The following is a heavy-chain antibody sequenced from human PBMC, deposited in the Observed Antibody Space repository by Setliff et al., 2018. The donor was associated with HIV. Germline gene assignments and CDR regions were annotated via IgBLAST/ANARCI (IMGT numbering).Heavy chain of an antibody. CDR2: SSVDSDNT. J-gene: IGHJ4*01. Sequence: ASVKVSCKASGYTFTSYDVNWVRQAPGQGLEWMGRSSVDSDNTNYAQKFQGRVTMTTDTSTSTAYLELRSLRSDDTAIYYCARATTKQWRPSPFDNWGQERWSPSPQ. V-gene: IGHV1-18*01. CDR1: GYTFTSYD. D-gene: IGHD6-19*01. CDR3: ARATTKQWRPSPFDN.